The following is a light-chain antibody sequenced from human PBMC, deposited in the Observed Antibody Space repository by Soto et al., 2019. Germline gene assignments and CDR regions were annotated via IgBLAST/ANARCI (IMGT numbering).Light chain of an antibody. J-gene: IGLJ2*01. V-gene: IGLV3-25*02. Sequence: SYELTQTPSVSVSPGQTATITCSGDELPKQFVFWYQQKPGKAPGLVIQKDTERPSGIPERFSGSTSGALVTLTISGVQAEDEADYYCQSADNSGVVFGGGTKVTVL. CDR1: ELPKQF. CDR2: KDT. CDR3: QSADNSGVV.